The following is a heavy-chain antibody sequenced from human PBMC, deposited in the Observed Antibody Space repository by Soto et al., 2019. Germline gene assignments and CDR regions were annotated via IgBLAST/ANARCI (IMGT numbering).Heavy chain of an antibody. Sequence: PSETLSLTCTVSGASISTYYWSWIRQPAGKGLEWIGRLYTSGTTNYNTSLKSRVTMSVDTSKNQFSLKLGSVTAADTAVYFCARDGAHCRGGTCYSVWFDPWGPGTLVTVSS. CDR3: ARDGAHCRGGTCYSVWFDP. D-gene: IGHD2-15*01. V-gene: IGHV4-4*07. J-gene: IGHJ5*02. CDR2: LYTSGTT. CDR1: GASISTYY.